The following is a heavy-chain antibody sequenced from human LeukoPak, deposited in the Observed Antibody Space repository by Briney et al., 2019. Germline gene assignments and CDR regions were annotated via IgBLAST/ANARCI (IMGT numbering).Heavy chain of an antibody. V-gene: IGHV3-49*04. Sequence: GGSLRLSCAASGFTFNRNAISWVRQAPGKGLEWIGFISGGTTEYAASVKGRFTISRDDSTSIAYLQMNSLTTEDTAVYYCSRGSGWLSVYWGQGTLATVSS. CDR3: SRGSGWLSVY. CDR2: ISGGTT. CDR1: GFTFNRNA. D-gene: IGHD6-19*01. J-gene: IGHJ4*02.